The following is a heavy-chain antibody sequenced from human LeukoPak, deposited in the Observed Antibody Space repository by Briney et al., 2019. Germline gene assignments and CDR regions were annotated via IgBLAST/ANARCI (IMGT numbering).Heavy chain of an antibody. Sequence: SETLSLTCAVYGGSFSGYYWSWIRQPPGKGLEWIGEINHSGSTNYNPSLKSRVTISVDTSKNQFSLKLSSVTAADTAVYYCARYMVRGVRYYFDYWGQGTLVTVSS. J-gene: IGHJ4*02. V-gene: IGHV4-34*01. CDR1: GGSFSGYY. D-gene: IGHD3-10*01. CDR3: ARYMVRGVRYYFDY. CDR2: INHSGST.